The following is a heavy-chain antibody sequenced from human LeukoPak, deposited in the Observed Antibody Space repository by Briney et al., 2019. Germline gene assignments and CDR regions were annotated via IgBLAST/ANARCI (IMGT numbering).Heavy chain of an antibody. CDR3: ARALYTSRAYLATFSPTNFDY. D-gene: IGHD6-13*01. Sequence: ASVKVSCKASGYTFTSYYMHWVRQAPGQGLEWMGWINPNTGGTNYAQKFQGRVTMTRDTSISTPYMELSWLRSDDTAVYYCARALYTSRAYLATFSPTNFDYWGQGTLVTVSS. J-gene: IGHJ4*02. V-gene: IGHV1-2*02. CDR2: INPNTGGT. CDR1: GYTFTSYY.